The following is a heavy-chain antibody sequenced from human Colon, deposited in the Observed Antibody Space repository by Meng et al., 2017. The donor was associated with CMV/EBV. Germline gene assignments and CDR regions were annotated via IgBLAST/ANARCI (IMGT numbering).Heavy chain of an antibody. V-gene: IGHV4-39*07. CDR1: GGSLSSSSFH. D-gene: IGHD3-10*01. J-gene: IGHJ4*02. CDR3: ARVQSTKYYYSSGDY. CDR2: IYYSGRT. Sequence: ESLKISCTVSGGSLSSSSFHWGWIRQPSGKGLEWIGSIYYSGRTYYNTYLKSRVTISIDTSKNQFSLKLTSVTAADTAVYYCARVQSTKYYYSSGDYWGQGTLVTVSS.